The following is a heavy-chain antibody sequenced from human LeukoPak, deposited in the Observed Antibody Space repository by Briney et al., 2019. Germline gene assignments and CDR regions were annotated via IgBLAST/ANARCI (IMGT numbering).Heavy chain of an antibody. J-gene: IGHJ4*02. Sequence: SETLSLTCAVYGGSFSGYYWSWIREPPGKGLEWIGEINHSGSTNYNPSLKSRVTISVDTSKNQFSLKPSSVTAADTAVYYCARVKGRWNSSGWLIFDYWGQGSLVTVSS. CDR1: GGSFSGYY. D-gene: IGHD6-19*01. CDR2: INHSGST. CDR3: ARVKGRWNSSGWLIFDY. V-gene: IGHV4-34*01.